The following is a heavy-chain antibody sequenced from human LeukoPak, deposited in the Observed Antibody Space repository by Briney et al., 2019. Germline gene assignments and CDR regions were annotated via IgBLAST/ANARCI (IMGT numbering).Heavy chain of an antibody. CDR3: ARLNYYGSGSYYQAYYMDV. J-gene: IGHJ6*03. Sequence: SETLSLTCTVSGGSISRGSYYWGWIRQPPGKGLEWIGSIYYTRSTYYNPSLKSRVTISLDTSKNQFSLKVSSVTAADTAVYYCARLNYYGSGSYYQAYYMDVWGKGTTVTVSS. D-gene: IGHD3-10*01. CDR2: IYYTRST. CDR1: GGSISRGSYY. V-gene: IGHV4-39*07.